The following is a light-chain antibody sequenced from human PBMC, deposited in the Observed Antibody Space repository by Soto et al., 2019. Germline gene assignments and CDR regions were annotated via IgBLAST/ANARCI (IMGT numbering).Light chain of an antibody. CDR1: QGISNW. CDR3: QQANSFPYT. Sequence: DIQMTQSPSSVSAPIGDRVTITCRASQGISNWLAWYRQKPGKAPELLIYAASSLQSGVPSRFSGSGSGTDFTLTISRLQPEDFATYYCQQANSFPYTFGQGTKVDIK. V-gene: IGKV1D-12*01. CDR2: AAS. J-gene: IGKJ2*01.